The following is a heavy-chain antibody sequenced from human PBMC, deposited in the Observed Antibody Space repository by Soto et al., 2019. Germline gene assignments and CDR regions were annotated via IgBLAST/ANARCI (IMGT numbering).Heavy chain of an antibody. V-gene: IGHV1-18*01. J-gene: IGHJ6*02. Sequence: APVKGSCKASGYTLTSYGISWGRQAPGQGLEGVGWVSAYNGNTNYAKKLQGRVTMTTDTSTSTAYMELRSLRSDDTAVYYCARFVNLGYCTNGVCYRTYYYYGMDVWGQGTTVTVSS. CDR1: GYTLTSYG. CDR3: ARFVNLGYCTNGVCYRTYYYYGMDV. CDR2: VSAYNGNT. D-gene: IGHD2-8*01.